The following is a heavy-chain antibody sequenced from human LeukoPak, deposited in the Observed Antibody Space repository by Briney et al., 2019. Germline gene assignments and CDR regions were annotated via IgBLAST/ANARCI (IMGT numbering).Heavy chain of an antibody. CDR1: GFTFSSYG. CDR2: ISYDGSNK. CDR3: ARGRPLRPAARYGWLDV. J-gene: IGHJ6*02. D-gene: IGHD2-2*01. V-gene: IGHV3-30*03. Sequence: GGSLRLSCAASGFTFSSYGMHWVRQAPGKGLEWVAVISYDGSNKYYADSVKGRFTISRDNSKNTLYLQMNSLRAEDTAVYYCARGRPLRPAARYGWLDVWGQGTTVTVSS.